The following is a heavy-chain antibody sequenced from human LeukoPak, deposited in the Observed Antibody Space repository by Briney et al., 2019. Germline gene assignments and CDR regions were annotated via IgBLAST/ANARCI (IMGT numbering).Heavy chain of an antibody. CDR3: SRLQGDSGSYYFDY. V-gene: IGHV5-51*01. D-gene: IGHD3-10*01. CDR2: IYPGDSDT. CDR1: GYSSTSYW. J-gene: IGHJ4*02. Sequence: GESLKISCQGSGYSSTSYWLGWVRQMPGKGLEWMGIIYPGDSDTRYSPSFQGQVTISADKSISTAYLQWSSLKASDTAMYYCSRLQGDSGSYYFDYWGQRTQVTVSS.